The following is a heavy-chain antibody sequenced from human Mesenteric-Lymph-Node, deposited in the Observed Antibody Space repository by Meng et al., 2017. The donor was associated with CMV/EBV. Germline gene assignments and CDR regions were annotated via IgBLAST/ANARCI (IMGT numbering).Heavy chain of an antibody. CDR2: INSDGSRT. Sequence: GESLKISCAASGFTFSSYAMSWVRQVPGEGLVWVSRINSDGSRTKYADSVKGRFTISRDNAKNTVSLQMNSLRAEDTAVYYCARDRCTDGVCHFLDYWGQGTLVTVSS. J-gene: IGHJ4*02. D-gene: IGHD2-8*01. V-gene: IGHV3-74*03. CDR3: ARDRCTDGVCHFLDY. CDR1: GFTFSSYA.